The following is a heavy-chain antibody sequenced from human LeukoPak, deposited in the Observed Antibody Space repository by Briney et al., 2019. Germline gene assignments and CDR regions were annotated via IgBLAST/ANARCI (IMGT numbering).Heavy chain of an antibody. CDR3: VRDDDRPDNGLDY. CDR2: IGATT. J-gene: IGHJ4*02. D-gene: IGHD3-22*01. Sequence: GGSLRLSCAASGFTFSNYAMRWVRQAPGKGLEWVSTIGATTYYADSVRGRFTISRDNSKNTLYLQMNSLRAEDTAVYYCVRDDDRPDNGLDYWGQGTLVTVSS. CDR1: GFTFSNYA. V-gene: IGHV3-23*01.